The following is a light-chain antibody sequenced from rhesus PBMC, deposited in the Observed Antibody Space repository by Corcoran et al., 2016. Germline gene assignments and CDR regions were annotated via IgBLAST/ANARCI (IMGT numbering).Light chain of an antibody. CDR1: NLGSKN. Sequence: SYDVTQPRSVSVSPGQTASITCGGDNLGSKNVHWYQQKPAQAPVLVIYYDSDRPSGIPERFSGSNSGNTATLTISGFEAGDAADYYCQVWDSSSDIFGAGTRLTVL. CDR3: QVWDSSSDI. CDR2: YDS. J-gene: IGLJ1*01. V-gene: IGLV3-36*02.